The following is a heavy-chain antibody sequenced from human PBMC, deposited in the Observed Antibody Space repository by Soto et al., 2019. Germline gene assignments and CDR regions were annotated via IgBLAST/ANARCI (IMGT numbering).Heavy chain of an antibody. Sequence: GGSLRLSCAASGFTFSSYSMNWVRQAPGKGLEWVSSISSSSSYIYYADSVKGRFTISRDNAKNSLYLQMNSLRAEDTAVYYCAIDFGWYNWNDDGLDYWGQGTLVTVSS. V-gene: IGHV3-21*01. CDR2: ISSSSSYI. D-gene: IGHD1-1*01. CDR3: AIDFGWYNWNDDGLDY. CDR1: GFTFSSYS. J-gene: IGHJ4*02.